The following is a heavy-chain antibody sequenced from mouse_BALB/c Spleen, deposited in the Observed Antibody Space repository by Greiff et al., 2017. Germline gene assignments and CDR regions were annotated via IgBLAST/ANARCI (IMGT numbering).Heavy chain of an antibody. CDR2: IYPGDGDT. CDR1: GYAFSSSW. CDR3: ARSWGMTYYAMDY. V-gene: IGHV1-82*01. J-gene: IGHJ4*01. Sequence: QVQLKQSGPELVKPGASVKISCKASGYAFSSSWMNWVKQRPGQGLEWIGRIYPGDGDTNYNGKFKGKATLTADKSSSTAYMQLSSLTSVDSAVYFCARSWGMTYYAMDYWGQGTSVTVSS.